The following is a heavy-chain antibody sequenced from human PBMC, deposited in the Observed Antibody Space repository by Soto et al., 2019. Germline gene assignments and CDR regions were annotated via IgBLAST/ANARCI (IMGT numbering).Heavy chain of an antibody. D-gene: IGHD4-17*01. J-gene: IGHJ5*02. CDR3: ARHGFYGDYASNYFDP. CDR2: IYPGDPDS. V-gene: IGHV5-51*01. Sequence: GESLKISCEGFGYNFATYWIAWVRQMPGKGLEYMGIIYPGDPDSRYSPSFQGQVTFSADKSISTAYMQWSSLKASDTAMYYCARHGFYGDYASNYFDPWGQGTLVTVSS. CDR1: GYNFATYW.